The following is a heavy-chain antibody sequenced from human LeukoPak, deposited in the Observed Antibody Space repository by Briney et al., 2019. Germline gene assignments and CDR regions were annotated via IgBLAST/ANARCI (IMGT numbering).Heavy chain of an antibody. Sequence: PSETLSLTCTVSGGSISSSTYYWGWIRQPPGKGLEWIASIYYSGTTYFNPSLKSRVTISVDTSKNQFSLKLSSVTAADTAVYYCARHGSPAYYGGDCYPFDYWGQGTLVTVSS. CDR1: GGSISSSTYY. J-gene: IGHJ4*02. V-gene: IGHV4-39*01. D-gene: IGHD2-21*02. CDR2: IYYSGTT. CDR3: ARHGSPAYYGGDCYPFDY.